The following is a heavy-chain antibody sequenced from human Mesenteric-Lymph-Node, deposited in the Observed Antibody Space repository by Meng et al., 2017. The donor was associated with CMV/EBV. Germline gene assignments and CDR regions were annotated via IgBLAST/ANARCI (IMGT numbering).Heavy chain of an antibody. CDR2: IYYRGTT. V-gene: IGHV4-39*07. J-gene: IGHJ4*02. CDR3: ASSNYYGSGSYTY. D-gene: IGHD3-10*01. CDR1: GASISTTRSD. Sequence: VSGASISTTRSDWAWIRQSPGKGLEWIGSIYYRGTTYYNPSLKSRVTISRDTSKNQFSLKLTSVTAADTAVYYCASSNYYGSGSYTYWGQGTLVTVSS.